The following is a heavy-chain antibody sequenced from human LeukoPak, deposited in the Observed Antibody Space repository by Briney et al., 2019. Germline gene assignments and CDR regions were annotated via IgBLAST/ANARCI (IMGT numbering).Heavy chain of an antibody. CDR1: GGTFSSYA. CDR3: AREVGTDMATLKGHYYYGMDV. CDR2: IIPILGIA. Sequence: SVKVSCKASGGTFSSYAISWVRQAPGQGLEWMGRIIPILGIANYAQKFQGRVTITADKSTSTAYMELSSLRSEDTAVYYCAREVGTDMATLKGHYYYGMDVWGQGTTVTVSS. V-gene: IGHV1-69*04. J-gene: IGHJ6*02. D-gene: IGHD5-18*01.